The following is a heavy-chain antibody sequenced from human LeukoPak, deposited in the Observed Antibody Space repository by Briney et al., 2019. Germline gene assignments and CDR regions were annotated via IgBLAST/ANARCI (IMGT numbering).Heavy chain of an antibody. CDR1: GGSFTGYY. V-gene: IGHV4-34*04. CDR3: ARVGYSGYKNTNWFDP. Sequence: SQTLSLTCAVYGGSFTGYYWSWISQPPGKGLEWIGEINHSGSTTHNPFLKSQATIPVNTSKNHFTLKLSCVTAADTAVYYCARVGYSGYKNTNWFDPWGQGTLVTVSS. D-gene: IGHD5-12*01. CDR2: INHSGST. J-gene: IGHJ5*02.